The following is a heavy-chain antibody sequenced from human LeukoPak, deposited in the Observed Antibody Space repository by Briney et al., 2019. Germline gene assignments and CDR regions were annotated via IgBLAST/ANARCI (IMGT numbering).Heavy chain of an antibody. CDR1: GGSISSYY. J-gene: IGHJ4*02. CDR2: IYYSGST. D-gene: IGHD2-15*01. CDR3: ARGGGRDFDY. Sequence: SETLSLTCTVSGGSISSYYWSWIRQPPGKGLEWIGYIYYSGSTNYNPSLKSRVTISVDTSKNQFSLNLNSVTAADTAVYFCARGGGRDFDYWGQGTLITVSS. V-gene: IGHV4-59*12.